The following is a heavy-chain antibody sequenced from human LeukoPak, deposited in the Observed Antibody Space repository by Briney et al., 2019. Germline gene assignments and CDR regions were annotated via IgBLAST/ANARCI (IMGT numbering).Heavy chain of an antibody. V-gene: IGHV3-48*04. D-gene: IGHD6-13*01. CDR1: GFTFSSYS. Sequence: GGSLRLSCAASGFTFSSYSMNWVRQAPGKGLEWVSYISSSGSTIYYADSVKGRFTISRDNAKNSLYLQMNSLRAEDTAVYYCARGYSSSWSALDYWGQGTLVTVSS. J-gene: IGHJ4*02. CDR2: ISSSGSTI. CDR3: ARGYSSSWSALDY.